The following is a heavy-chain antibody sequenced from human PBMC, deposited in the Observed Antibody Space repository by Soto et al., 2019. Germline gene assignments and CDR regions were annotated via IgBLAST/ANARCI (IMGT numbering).Heavy chain of an antibody. CDR3: ARLVYDTRLNYMYFDF. J-gene: IGHJ4*02. CDR2: IFHDGTA. V-gene: IGHV4-4*02. CDR1: GVSTSSGNW. D-gene: IGHD3-10*01. Sequence: PSETLSLTCAVSGVSTSSGNWWTWVRQSPQRGLEYIAEIFHDGTANYDPSFERRVAISVDTSKNQFSLKLTSVTAADTAIYFCARLVYDTRLNYMYFDFWGQGTLVTVSS.